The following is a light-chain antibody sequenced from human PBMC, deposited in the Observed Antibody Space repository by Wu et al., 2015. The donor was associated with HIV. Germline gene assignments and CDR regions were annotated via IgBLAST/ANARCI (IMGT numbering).Light chain of an antibody. CDR3: QQSDNGPLT. CDR2: ETS. V-gene: IGKV3-11*01. CDR1: QSVSNY. Sequence: EIVLTQSPATLSLSPGERATLSCRASQSVSNYVAWYQQKPGQAPRVLIYETSSRATGIPDRFSGSGSGTHFTLTISNLEPEDFAVYYCQQSDNGPLTFGQGTRLEIK. J-gene: IGKJ5*01.